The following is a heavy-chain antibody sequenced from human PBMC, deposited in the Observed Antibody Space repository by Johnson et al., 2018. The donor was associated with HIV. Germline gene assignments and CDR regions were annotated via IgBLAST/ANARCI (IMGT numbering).Heavy chain of an antibody. D-gene: IGHD2-15*01. V-gene: IGHV3-30*04. J-gene: IGHJ3*02. CDR3: ARDKGSGLDAFDI. CDR2: ISYDGSNK. Sequence: HVQLVESGGGVVQPARSLRLSCAASGFTFSSYAMHWVRQAPGKGLEWVAVISYDGSNKYYADSVKGRFTISRDNSKNTLYLQMNSLRAEDTAVYYCARDKGSGLDAFDIWGQGTMVTVSS. CDR1: GFTFSSYA.